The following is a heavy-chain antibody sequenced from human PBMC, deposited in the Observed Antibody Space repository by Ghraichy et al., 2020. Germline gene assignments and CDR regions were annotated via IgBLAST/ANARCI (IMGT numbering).Heavy chain of an antibody. CDR1: GGSFSGYY. CDR3: ARGATMVRGVIIAPQGSDHWFDP. CDR2: INHSGST. D-gene: IGHD3-10*01. V-gene: IGHV4-34*01. J-gene: IGHJ5*02. Sequence: SETLSLTCAVYGGSFSGYYWSWIRQPPGKGLEWIGEINHSGSTNYNPSLKSRVTISVDTSKNQFSLKLSSVTAADTAVYYCARGATMVRGVIIAPQGSDHWFDPWGQGTLVTVSS.